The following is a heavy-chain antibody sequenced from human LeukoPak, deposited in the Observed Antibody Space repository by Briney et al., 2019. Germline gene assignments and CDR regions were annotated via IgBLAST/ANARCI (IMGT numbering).Heavy chain of an antibody. Sequence: KPSETLSLTCTVSGGSINNYCWSWIRQPPGKGLEWIGYIYDSGGTNYKPSLKSRVTISGDTSKNRFSLNLRYVTAADTAVYYCARGGSYYVDYWGQGILVTVSS. CDR1: GGSINNYC. J-gene: IGHJ4*02. V-gene: IGHV4-59*01. D-gene: IGHD3-10*01. CDR2: IYDSGGT. CDR3: ARGGSYYVDY.